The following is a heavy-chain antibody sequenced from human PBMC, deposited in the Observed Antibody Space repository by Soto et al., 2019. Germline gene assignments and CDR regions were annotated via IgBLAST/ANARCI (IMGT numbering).Heavy chain of an antibody. CDR3: ARYVRFLEWLSNGRFDY. CDR2: IYYSGST. V-gene: IGHV4-59*01. CDR1: GGSISSYY. J-gene: IGHJ4*02. D-gene: IGHD3-3*01. Sequence: QVQLQESGPGLVKPSETLSLTCTVSGGSISSYYWSWIRQPPGKGLEWIGYIYYSGSTNYNPSLKRRVTISVDTSKNQFSLKLSSVTAADTAVYYCARYVRFLEWLSNGRFDYWGQGTLVTVSS.